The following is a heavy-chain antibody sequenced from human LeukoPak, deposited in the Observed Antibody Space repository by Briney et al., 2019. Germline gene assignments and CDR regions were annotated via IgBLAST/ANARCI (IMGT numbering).Heavy chain of an antibody. D-gene: IGHD3-10*01. Sequence: SETLSLTCAVYGGSFSGYYWSWIRPPPGKGLEWLGEINHSGSTNYNPSLKSRVTISVDTSKNQFSLKLSSVTAADTAVYYCARVKPTYYYGSGSYSISPTRWFDPWGQGTLVTVSS. CDR1: GGSFSGYY. V-gene: IGHV4-34*01. CDR2: INHSGST. CDR3: ARVKPTYYYGSGSYSISPTRWFDP. J-gene: IGHJ5*02.